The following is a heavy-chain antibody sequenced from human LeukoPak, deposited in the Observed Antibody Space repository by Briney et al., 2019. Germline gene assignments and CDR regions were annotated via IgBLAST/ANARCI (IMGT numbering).Heavy chain of an antibody. D-gene: IGHD3-22*01. CDR2: ISYDGSNK. CDR3: AKSSSYYDSRGYYSPDYFDY. CDR1: GFTFSSYA. V-gene: IGHV3-30*18. Sequence: GGSLRLSCAASGFTFSSYAMHWVRQAPGKGLEWVAVISYDGSNKYYTDSMKGRFTISRDNSKNTLYLQMNSLRAEDTAVYYCAKSSSYYDSRGYYSPDYFDYWGQGTLVTVSS. J-gene: IGHJ4*02.